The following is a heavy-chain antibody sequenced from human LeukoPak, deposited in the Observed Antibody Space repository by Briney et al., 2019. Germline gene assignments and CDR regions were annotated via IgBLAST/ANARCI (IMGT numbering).Heavy chain of an antibody. J-gene: IGHJ4*01. CDR1: GASITSYY. D-gene: IGHD4-17*01. Sequence: SETLSLTCTVSGASITSYYWAWIRQSPEKGLEWIGYIYNYGSTKYEPSLKSRVSISEDTAKNQFSLNLKSVTAADTAVYYCARGVDYGDSRHYDHWGHGILVSVSS. V-gene: IGHV4-59*01. CDR3: ARGVDYGDSRHYDH. CDR2: IYNYGST.